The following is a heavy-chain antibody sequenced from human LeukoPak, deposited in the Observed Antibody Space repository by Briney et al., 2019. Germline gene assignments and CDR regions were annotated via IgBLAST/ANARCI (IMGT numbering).Heavy chain of an antibody. D-gene: IGHD3-10*01. CDR2: ISAYNGNT. CDR1: GYTFTSFD. Sequence: GASVKVSCKTSGYTFTSFDINWVRQATGQGLEWMGWISAYNGNTNYAQKLQGRVTMTTDTSTSTAYMELRSLRSDDTAVYYCARGSRRITMVRGVPTFDYWGQGTLVTVSS. J-gene: IGHJ4*02. CDR3: ARGSRRITMVRGVPTFDY. V-gene: IGHV1-18*01.